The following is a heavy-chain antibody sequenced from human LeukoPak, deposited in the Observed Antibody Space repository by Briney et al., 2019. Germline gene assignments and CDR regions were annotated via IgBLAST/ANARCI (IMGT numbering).Heavy chain of an antibody. CDR1: GFTFSRYG. CDR2: ISYDGSNK. D-gene: IGHD6-19*01. CDR3: AKDSLPGYSRGWSIYLGY. Sequence: GRSLRLSCVASGFTFSRYGMHWGRQAPGKGLEGGAVISYDGSNKYYADSVKGRFTISRDNSKNTLYLQMNSLRAEDTAVYYCAKDSLPGYSRGWSIYLGYWGQGTLVTVSS. V-gene: IGHV3-30*18. J-gene: IGHJ4*02.